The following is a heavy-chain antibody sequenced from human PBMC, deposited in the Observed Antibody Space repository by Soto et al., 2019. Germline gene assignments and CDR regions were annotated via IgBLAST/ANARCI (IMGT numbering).Heavy chain of an antibody. CDR1: GFTFSNAW. CDR2: IKSKTDGGTT. Sequence: EVQLVESGGGLVKPGGSLRLSCAASGFTFSNAWMSWVRQAPGKGLEWVGRIKSKTDGGTTDYAAPVKGRFTISRDDSKNTLYLQMNSLRAEDTAVYYCARGLEQLTSYFDYWGQGTLVTVSS. J-gene: IGHJ4*02. V-gene: IGHV3-15*01. D-gene: IGHD6-6*01. CDR3: ARGLEQLTSYFDY.